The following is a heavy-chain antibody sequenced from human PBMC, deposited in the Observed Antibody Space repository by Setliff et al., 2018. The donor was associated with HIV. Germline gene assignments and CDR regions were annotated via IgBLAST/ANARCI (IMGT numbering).Heavy chain of an antibody. Sequence: SVKVSCKASGDTFRSHAISWVRQAPGQGLEWMGGINPIIATTNYAQKFQDRVTITADGLTNTAYMDVSSLRSEDTAVYYCARNGPHGSGWYNYFDFWGQGTLVTVSS. J-gene: IGHJ4*02. CDR2: INPIIATT. CDR1: GDTFRSHA. CDR3: ARNGPHGSGWYNYFDF. V-gene: IGHV1-69*13. D-gene: IGHD6-19*01.